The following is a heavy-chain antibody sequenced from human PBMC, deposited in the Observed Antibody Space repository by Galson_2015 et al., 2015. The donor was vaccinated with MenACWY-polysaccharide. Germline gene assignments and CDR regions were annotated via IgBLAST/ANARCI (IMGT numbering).Heavy chain of an antibody. CDR2: ITPTGGTP. V-gene: IGHV3-23*01. J-gene: IGHJ6*03. Sequence: SLRLSCAASAFDFNKYVMNWVRQPPGKGLQWVSSITPTGGTPYYADSVRGRFTITRDNSKNTLYLQMNSLGAEDTAVYYCAKGSYRANAVRSYYYYYMDGWGKGTTVTV. CDR1: AFDFNKYV. D-gene: IGHD4/OR15-4a*01. CDR3: AKGSYRANAVRSYYYYYMDG.